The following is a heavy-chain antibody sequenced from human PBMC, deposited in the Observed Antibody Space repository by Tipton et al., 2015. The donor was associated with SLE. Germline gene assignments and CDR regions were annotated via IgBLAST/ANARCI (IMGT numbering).Heavy chain of an antibody. CDR2: IRMKDYGGTT. D-gene: IGHD1-14*01. V-gene: IGHV3-49*04. Sequence: SLRLSCSASGFKFGDYAMTWVRQAPGKGLEWVGFIRMKDYGGTTEYAASVKGRFTISRDDSKNIAYLQMNSLKIEDTAVYFCARKAGNAFDFRGQGTMVTVSS. J-gene: IGHJ3*01. CDR3: ARKAGNAFDF. CDR1: GFKFGDYA.